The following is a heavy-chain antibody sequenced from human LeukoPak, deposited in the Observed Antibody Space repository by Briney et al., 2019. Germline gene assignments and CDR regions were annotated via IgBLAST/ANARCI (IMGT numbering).Heavy chain of an antibody. D-gene: IGHD4-17*01. CDR2: IYSGGTT. CDR1: GFTVSSNY. J-gene: IGHJ3*02. Sequence: GGSLRLSCAASGFTVSSNYMNWVRQAPGKGLEWVSVIYSGGTTYYADSVKGRFTISRDNSKNTLYLQMNSLRAEDTAVYYCAGDDYGDYIAFDIWGQGTMVTVSS. V-gene: IGHV3-66*01. CDR3: AGDDYGDYIAFDI.